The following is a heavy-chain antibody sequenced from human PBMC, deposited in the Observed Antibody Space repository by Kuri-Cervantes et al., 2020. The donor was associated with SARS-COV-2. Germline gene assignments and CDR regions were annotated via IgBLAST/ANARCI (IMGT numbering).Heavy chain of an antibody. CDR3: ARLENSLNDY. Sequence: SVKVSCKASGGTFSSYTISWVRQAPGQGLEWMGRLIPILGIANYAQKFQGRVTITADKSTSTAYMELSSLRSEDTAVYYCARLENSLNDYWGQGTLVTVSS. CDR1: GGTFSSYT. V-gene: IGHV1-69*02. CDR2: LIPILGIA. D-gene: IGHD3-3*01. J-gene: IGHJ4*02.